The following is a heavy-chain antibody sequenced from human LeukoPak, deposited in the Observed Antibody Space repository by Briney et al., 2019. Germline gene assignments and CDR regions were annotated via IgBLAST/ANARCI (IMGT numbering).Heavy chain of an antibody. CDR1: GYSIRSGYY. J-gene: IGHJ4*02. D-gene: IGHD3-10*01. V-gene: IGHV4-38-2*02. CDR2: IYHSGST. Sequence: PSETLSLTCTVSGYSIRSGYYWGWIRQPPGKGLEWIGSIYHSGSTYYNPSLKSRVTISVDTSKNQFSLKLTSVTAADTAVYYCARNRGFGESVDCWGQGTLVTVSS. CDR3: ARNRGFGESVDC.